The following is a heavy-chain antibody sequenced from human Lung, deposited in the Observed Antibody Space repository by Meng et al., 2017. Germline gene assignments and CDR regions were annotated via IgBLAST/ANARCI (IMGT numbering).Heavy chain of an antibody. CDR3: SGHVDY. Sequence: VQLVDSGGGLVQPGGSLRLSCAASGFTFSNAWMTWVRQAPGKGLEWIGRMKSNVDGGTVDYAAAVKGRFFISRDDSENTFYLQMNSLKTEDTAVYYCSGHVDYWGHGTLVTVSS. V-gene: IGHV3-15*01. CDR2: MKSNVDGGTV. J-gene: IGHJ4*01. CDR1: GFTFSNAW.